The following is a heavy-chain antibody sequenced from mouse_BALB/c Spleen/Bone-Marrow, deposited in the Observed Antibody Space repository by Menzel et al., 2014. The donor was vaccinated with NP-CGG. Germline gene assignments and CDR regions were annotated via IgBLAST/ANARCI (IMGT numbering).Heavy chain of an antibody. D-gene: IGHD4-1*01. Sequence: VQLQQSGAELVKPGASVKLSCKASGYTFTNYYMYWVKQRPGQGLEWIGEINPSNGGPNFNKKFKSKATLTVDRSSSTAYMQLSSLTSEDSAVYYCTRARPGGFAYWGQGTLVTVSA. CDR2: INPSNGGP. CDR1: GYTFTNYY. J-gene: IGHJ3*01. V-gene: IGHV1S81*02. CDR3: TRARPGGFAY.